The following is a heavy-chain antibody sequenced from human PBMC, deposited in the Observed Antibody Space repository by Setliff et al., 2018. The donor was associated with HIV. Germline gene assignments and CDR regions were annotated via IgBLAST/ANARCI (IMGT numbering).Heavy chain of an antibody. CDR1: GGTFSSYV. CDR3: ARSFDILTGDLDY. CDR2: IIPIIGTA. V-gene: IGHV1-69*04. D-gene: IGHD3-9*01. Sequence: AASVKVSCKASGGTFSSYVISWVRQAPGQGLEWMGRIIPIIGTANYAQKFQGRVTITADKSTSTAYMELSSLRSEDTAVYYCARSFDILTGDLDYWGQGTLVTVSS. J-gene: IGHJ4*02.